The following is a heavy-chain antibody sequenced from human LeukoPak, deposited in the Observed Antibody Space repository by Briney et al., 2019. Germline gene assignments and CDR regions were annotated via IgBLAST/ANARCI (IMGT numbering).Heavy chain of an antibody. CDR1: GFTFSKNW. D-gene: IGHD3-22*01. CDR2: ISGTGGST. J-gene: IGHJ4*02. CDR3: AKDSYDSSGSRYDY. V-gene: IGHV3-23*01. Sequence: QPGGSLRLSCVASGFTFSKNWMHWVRQAPGKGLEWVSAISGTGGSTWYADSVKGRVTISRDNSKNTLYLQMNSLRAEDTAVYYCAKDSYDSSGSRYDYWGQGTLVTVSS.